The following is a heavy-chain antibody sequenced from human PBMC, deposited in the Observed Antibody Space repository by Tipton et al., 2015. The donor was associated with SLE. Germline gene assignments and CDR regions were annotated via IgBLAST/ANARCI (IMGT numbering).Heavy chain of an antibody. D-gene: IGHD5-24*01. Sequence: LRLSCAASGFTFSTYWMSWVRQSPGMGLEWIGNIDYSGITSFKPSLRSRVTISIDTSKNLLSLNLNSVTAADTAVYYCARGPQERTTIRPKAFDVWGPGTLVSVSS. V-gene: IGHV4-34*01. CDR3: ARGPQERTTIRPKAFDV. J-gene: IGHJ3*01. CDR2: IDYSGIT. CDR1: GFTFSTYW.